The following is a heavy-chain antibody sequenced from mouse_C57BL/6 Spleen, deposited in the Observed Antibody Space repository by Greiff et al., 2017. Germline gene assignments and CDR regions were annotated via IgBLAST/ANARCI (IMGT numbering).Heavy chain of an antibody. CDR1: GYTFTSYW. CDR2: IDPSDSYT. Sequence: QVQLQQSGAELVRPGTSVKLSCKASGYTFTSYWMHWVKQRPGQGLEWIGVIDPSDSYTNYNQKFKGKATLTVDTSSSTAYMQLSSLTSEDSAVYYCARKGDYYYGSSYDWYFDVWGTGTTVTVSS. V-gene: IGHV1-59*01. D-gene: IGHD1-1*01. CDR3: ARKGDYYYGSSYDWYFDV. J-gene: IGHJ1*03.